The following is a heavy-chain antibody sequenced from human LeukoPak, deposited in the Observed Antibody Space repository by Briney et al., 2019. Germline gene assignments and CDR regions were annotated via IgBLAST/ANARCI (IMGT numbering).Heavy chain of an antibody. CDR2: IIPIFGTA. D-gene: IGHD5-24*01. Sequence: SVKVCCKASGGTFSSYAISWVRQAPGQGHEWMGGIIPIFGTANYDQKFQGTGTITTDESTSTAYMELSSLRSEDTAVYYCARGEMATVYFDYWGQGTLVTVSS. CDR1: GGTFSSYA. V-gene: IGHV1-69*05. CDR3: ARGEMATVYFDY. J-gene: IGHJ4*02.